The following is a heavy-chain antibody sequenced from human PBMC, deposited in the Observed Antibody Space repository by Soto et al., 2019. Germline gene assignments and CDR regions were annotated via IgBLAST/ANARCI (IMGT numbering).Heavy chain of an antibody. D-gene: IGHD3-22*01. Sequence: GSLRLSCAASGFTFSSYDMHWVRQATGKGLEWVSAIGTAGDTYYPGSVKGRFTISRENAKNSLYPQMNSLRAGDTAVYYCARGGNYYDSSGYYYYYYGMDVWGQGTTVTVSS. J-gene: IGHJ6*02. CDR2: IGTAGDT. V-gene: IGHV3-13*01. CDR3: ARGGNYYDSSGYYYYYYGMDV. CDR1: GFTFSSYD.